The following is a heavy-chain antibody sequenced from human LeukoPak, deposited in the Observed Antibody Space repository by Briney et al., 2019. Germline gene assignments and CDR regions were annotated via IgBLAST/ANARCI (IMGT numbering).Heavy chain of an antibody. CDR1: GDSVSSNSAA. D-gene: IGHD4-17*01. Sequence: SQTLSLTCAISGDSVSSNSAAWNWIRQSPSRGLEWLGRTYYRSKWYNDYAVSVKSRITINPDTSKNQFFLQLNSVTPEDTAVYYCARTTVTTSKGYYYYYYMDVWGKGTTVTVSS. CDR2: TYYRSKWYN. V-gene: IGHV6-1*01. J-gene: IGHJ6*03. CDR3: ARTTVTTSKGYYYYYYMDV.